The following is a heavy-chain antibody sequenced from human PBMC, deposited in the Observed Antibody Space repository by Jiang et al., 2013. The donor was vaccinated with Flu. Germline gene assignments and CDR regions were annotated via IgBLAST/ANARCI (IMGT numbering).Heavy chain of an antibody. D-gene: IGHD4-17*01. CDR1: GYTLTELS. J-gene: IGHJ3*02. V-gene: IGHV1-24*01. CDR2: FDPEDGET. CDR3: ATSAPPRDYGDYNDAFDI. Sequence: SGAEVKKPGASVKVSCKVSGYTLTELSMHWVRQAPGKGLEWMGGFDPEDGETIYAQKFQGRVTMTEDTSTDTAYMELSSLRSEDTAVYYCATSAPPRDYGDYNDAFDIWGQGTMVTVSS.